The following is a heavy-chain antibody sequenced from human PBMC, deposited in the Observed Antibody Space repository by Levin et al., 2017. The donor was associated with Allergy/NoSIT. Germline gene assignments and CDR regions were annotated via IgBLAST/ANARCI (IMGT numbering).Heavy chain of an antibody. CDR2: ISSSGSTI. V-gene: IGHV3-48*03. CDR1: GFTFSSYE. J-gene: IGHJ4*02. D-gene: IGHD1-26*01. Sequence: PGGSLRLSCAASGFTFSSYEMNWVRQAPGKGLEWVSYISSSGSTIYYADSVKGRFTISRDNAKNSLYLQMNSLRAEDTAVYYCARDRIGATLDYWGQGTLVTVSS. CDR3: ARDRIGATLDY.